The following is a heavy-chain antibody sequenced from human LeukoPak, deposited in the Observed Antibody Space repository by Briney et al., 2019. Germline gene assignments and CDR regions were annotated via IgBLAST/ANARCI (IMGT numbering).Heavy chain of an antibody. CDR3: ARDKRHSYGKYFDL. CDR1: GDTLSTYY. V-gene: IGHV4-59*12. J-gene: IGHJ4*02. Sequence: SETLSLTCSLSGDTLSTYYWNWIRQTPGRGLEWIGHISLGNTEYNPSLKSRVTISVDTSKNEFYLRLTSVTAADTALYFCARDKRHSYGKYFDLWSRETLVSVSS. CDR2: ISLGNT. D-gene: IGHD5-18*01.